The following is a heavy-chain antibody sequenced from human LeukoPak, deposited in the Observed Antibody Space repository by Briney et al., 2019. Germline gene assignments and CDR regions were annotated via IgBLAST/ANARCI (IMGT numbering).Heavy chain of an antibody. CDR2: ISGSGGST. CDR1: GFTFSSYA. J-gene: IGHJ4*02. CDR3: AKDRHYYDSSGQFDY. Sequence: GGSLRPSCAASGFTFSSYAMSWVRQAPGKGLEWVSAISGSGGSTYYADSVKGRFTISRDNSKNTLYLQMNSLRAEDTAVYYCAKDRHYYDSSGQFDYWGQGTLVTVSS. V-gene: IGHV3-23*01. D-gene: IGHD3-22*01.